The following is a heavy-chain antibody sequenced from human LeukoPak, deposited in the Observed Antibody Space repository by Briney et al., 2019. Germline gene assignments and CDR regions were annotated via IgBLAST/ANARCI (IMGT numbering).Heavy chain of an antibody. CDR1: GFTFDAFG. CDR3: AKDSYSKGDY. D-gene: IGHD4-11*01. J-gene: IGHJ4*02. V-gene: IGHV3-20*04. Sequence: GGSLRLSCAASGFTFDAFGMTWVRQAPGKGLEWVSAIRGDAGSTGYADSVKGRFTISRDNAKNSLYLQMNSLRAEDTAVYYCAKDSYSKGDYWGQGTLVTVSS. CDR2: IRGDAGST.